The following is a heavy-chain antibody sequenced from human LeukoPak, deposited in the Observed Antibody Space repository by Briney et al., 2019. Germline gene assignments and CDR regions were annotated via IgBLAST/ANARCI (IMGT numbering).Heavy chain of an antibody. CDR3: ARGLPDYDILTGYCLDV. V-gene: IGHV3-30*01. Sequence: PGRSLRLSCAASGFTFSSYAMHWVRQAPGKGLEWVAVISYDGSNKYYADSVKGRFTISRDNSKNTLYLQMNSLRAEDTAVYYCARGLPDYDILTGYCLDVWGKGTTVTVSS. D-gene: IGHD3-9*01. J-gene: IGHJ6*04. CDR2: ISYDGSNK. CDR1: GFTFSSYA.